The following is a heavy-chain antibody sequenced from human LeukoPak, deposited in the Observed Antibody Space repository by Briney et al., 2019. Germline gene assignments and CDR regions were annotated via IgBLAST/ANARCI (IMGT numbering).Heavy chain of an antibody. V-gene: IGHV3-73*01. CDR2: IRSKANSYAT. Sequence: GGSLRLSCAASGFTFSGSAMHWVRQASGKGLEWVGRIRSKANSYATAYAASVKGRFTISRDDSKNTAYLQMNSLKTEDTAVYYCTRRVKVVTYNWFGPWGQGTLVTVSS. J-gene: IGHJ5*02. CDR3: TRRVKVVTYNWFGP. CDR1: GFTFSGSA. D-gene: IGHD2-21*02.